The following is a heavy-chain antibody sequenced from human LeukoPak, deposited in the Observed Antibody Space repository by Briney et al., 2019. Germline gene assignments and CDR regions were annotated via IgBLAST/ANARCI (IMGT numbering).Heavy chain of an antibody. V-gene: IGHV4-34*01. J-gene: IGHJ2*01. CDR3: ARVSNIVVVPAPGYFDL. CDR1: GGSFSGYY. Sequence: PSETLSLTCAVYGGSFSGYYWSWIRQPPGKGLEWIGEINHSGSTNYNPSLKSRVTISVDTSKNQFSLKLSSVTAADTAVYYCARVSNIVVVPAPGYFDLWGRGTLVTVSS. D-gene: IGHD2-2*01. CDR2: INHSGST.